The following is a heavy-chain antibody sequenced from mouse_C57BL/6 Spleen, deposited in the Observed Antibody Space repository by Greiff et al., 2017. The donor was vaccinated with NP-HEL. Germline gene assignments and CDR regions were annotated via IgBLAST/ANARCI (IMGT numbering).Heavy chain of an antibody. V-gene: IGHV5-17*01. CDR1: GFTFSDYG. CDR2: ISSGSSTI. J-gene: IGHJ1*03. Sequence: EVKLVESGGGLVKPGGSLKLSCAASGFTFSDYGMHWVRQAPEKGLEWVAYISSGSSTIYYADTVKGRFTISRDNAKNTLFLQMTSLRSEDTAMYYCARERALVRRSGWFDVWGTGTTVTVSS. D-gene: IGHD1-1*01. CDR3: ARERALVRRSGWFDV.